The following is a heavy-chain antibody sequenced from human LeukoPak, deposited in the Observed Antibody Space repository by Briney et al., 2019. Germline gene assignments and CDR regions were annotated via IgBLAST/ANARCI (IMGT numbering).Heavy chain of an antibody. CDR1: GFTFSSYS. CDR3: ARPGYDSSGYHSNY. CDR2: ISSSSSYI. D-gene: IGHD3-22*01. J-gene: IGHJ4*02. V-gene: IGHV3-21*01. Sequence: KPGGSLRLSCAASGFTFSSYSMNWVRQAPGKGLEWVSSISSSSSYIYYADSVKGRFTISRDNAKNPLYLQMNSLRAEDTAVYYCARPGYDSSGYHSNYWGQGTLVTVSS.